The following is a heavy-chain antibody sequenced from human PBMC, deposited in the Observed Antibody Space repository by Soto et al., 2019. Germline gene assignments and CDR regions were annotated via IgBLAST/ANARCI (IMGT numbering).Heavy chain of an antibody. Sequence: ASVKVSCKASGGTFSSYAISWVRQAPGQGLEWMGGIIPIFGTANYAQKFQGRVTITADESTSTAYMELSSLRSEDTAVYYCARDYGDYIWFDPWGQGTLVTVSS. J-gene: IGHJ5*02. D-gene: IGHD4-17*01. CDR1: GGTFSSYA. CDR2: IIPIFGTA. V-gene: IGHV1-69*13. CDR3: ARDYGDYIWFDP.